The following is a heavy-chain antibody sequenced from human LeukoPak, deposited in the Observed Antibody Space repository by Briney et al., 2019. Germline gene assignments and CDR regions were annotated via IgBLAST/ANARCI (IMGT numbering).Heavy chain of an antibody. J-gene: IGHJ4*02. CDR3: ARSKWLQLDY. CDR2: IYASGST. D-gene: IGHD5-24*01. CDR1: GGSISSGSYY. Sequence: SETLSLTCTVSGGSISSGSYYWSWIRQPAGKGLEWIGRIYASGSTNYNPSLKSRVTISVDTSKNQFSLQLTSVTAADTAVYYCARSKWLQLDYWGQGTLVTVSS. V-gene: IGHV4-61*02.